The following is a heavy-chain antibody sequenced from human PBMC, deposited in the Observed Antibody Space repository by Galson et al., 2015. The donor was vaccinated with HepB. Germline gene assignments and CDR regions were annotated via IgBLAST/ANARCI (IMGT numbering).Heavy chain of an antibody. D-gene: IGHD5-12*01. CDR3: ARGATSGYDFIDY. CDR2: IYSGGTT. CDR1: GFTVSSNY. V-gene: IGHV3-66*01. Sequence: LRLSCAASGFTVSSNYMNWVRQAPGKGLEWVSVIYSGGTTYYADSVKGRFTISRDNSKNTLHLQMNSVRAEDTGVYYCARGATSGYDFIDYWGQGTLGTVSS. J-gene: IGHJ4*02.